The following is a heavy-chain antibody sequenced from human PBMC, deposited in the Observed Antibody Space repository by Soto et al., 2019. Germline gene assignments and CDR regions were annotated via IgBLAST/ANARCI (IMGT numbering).Heavy chain of an antibody. Sequence: EVQLLESGGGLVQPGGSLRLSCAASGFTFSNYAMNWVRQAPGKGLEWVSAISGRGGETYYADSVKGRFTISRDNSKNKLDLQMNSLRAEDTAVYYCARTWQGDYWGQGTLVTVSS. V-gene: IGHV3-23*01. D-gene: IGHD2-2*01. CDR2: ISGRGGET. CDR3: ARTWQGDY. CDR1: GFTFSNYA. J-gene: IGHJ4*02.